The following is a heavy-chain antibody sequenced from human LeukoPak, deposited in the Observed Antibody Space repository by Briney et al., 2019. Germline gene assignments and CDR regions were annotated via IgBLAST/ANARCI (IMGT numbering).Heavy chain of an antibody. CDR1: GFTFSSYA. Sequence: GGSLRLSCAASGFTFSSYAMSWVRQAPGKGLEWVSAISGSGGSTYYADSVKGRFTISRDNSKNTLYLQMNSLRAEDTAVYYCAKNSGRVPAAPLDAFDIWGQGTMVTVSS. D-gene: IGHD2-2*01. CDR3: AKNSGRVPAAPLDAFDI. CDR2: ISGSGGST. J-gene: IGHJ3*02. V-gene: IGHV3-23*01.